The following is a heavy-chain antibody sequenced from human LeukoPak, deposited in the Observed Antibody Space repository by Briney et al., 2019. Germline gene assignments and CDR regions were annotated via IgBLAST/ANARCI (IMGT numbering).Heavy chain of an antibody. CDR2: ISSSSSYI. V-gene: IGHV3-21*01. D-gene: IGHD3-22*01. Sequence: GGSLRLSCAASGFTFSSYSMNWVRQAPGKGLEWVSSISSSSSYIYYADSVKGRFTISRDNAKNPLYLQMNSLRAEDTAVYYCARDTPDPDYDSSGYYLDFDYWGQGTLVTVSS. CDR1: GFTFSSYS. J-gene: IGHJ4*02. CDR3: ARDTPDPDYDSSGYYLDFDY.